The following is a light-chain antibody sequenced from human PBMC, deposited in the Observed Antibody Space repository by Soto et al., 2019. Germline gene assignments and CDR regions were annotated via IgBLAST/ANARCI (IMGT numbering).Light chain of an antibody. J-gene: IGKJ1*01. Sequence: EIVLTQSPGTLSLSPGVRATLSCRASQSVSSSYLGWYQQKPGQAPGLLISGPTSRATGIPDRFRGSGSRTDFTLNISGLEPEDLAVYFCQHYGSSLWTFGQGTKVEI. CDR2: GPT. V-gene: IGKV3-20*01. CDR3: QHYGSSLWT. CDR1: QSVSSSY.